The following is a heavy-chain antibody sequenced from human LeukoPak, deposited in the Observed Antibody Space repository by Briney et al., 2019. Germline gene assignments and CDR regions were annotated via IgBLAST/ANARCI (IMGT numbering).Heavy chain of an antibody. Sequence: GGSLRLSCAASGFIFSNYAMTWVRQAPGKGLEGVSSFTATGGRTYYADSVKGRFTISRDNSKNTLYLQLNSLRAEDTAVYFCAKGLLDPNLVLDYWGQGTLVTVSS. J-gene: IGHJ4*02. CDR1: GFIFSNYA. CDR3: AKGLLDPNLVLDY. V-gene: IGHV3-23*01. CDR2: FTATGGRT. D-gene: IGHD2-8*02.